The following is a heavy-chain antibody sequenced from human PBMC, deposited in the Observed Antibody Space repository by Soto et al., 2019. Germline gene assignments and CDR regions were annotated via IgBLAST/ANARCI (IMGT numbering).Heavy chain of an antibody. CDR1: GGSISSYY. D-gene: IGHD6-13*01. J-gene: IGHJ2*01. CDR2: IYYSGST. CDR3: ARVEAAARFLYWYFDL. Sequence: SETLSLTCTVSGGSISSYYWSWIRQPPGKGLEWIGYIYYSGSTNYNPSLKSRVTISVDTSKNQFSLKLSSVTAADTAVYYCARVEAAARFLYWYFDLWGRGTLVTVSS. V-gene: IGHV4-59*01.